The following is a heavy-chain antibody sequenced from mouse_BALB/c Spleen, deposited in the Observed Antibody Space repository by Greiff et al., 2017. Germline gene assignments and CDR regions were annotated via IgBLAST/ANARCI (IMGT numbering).Heavy chain of an antibody. D-gene: IGHD1-1*01. CDR3: AREGFITTVGYAMDY. J-gene: IGHJ4*01. Sequence: VQLQQSGPELVKPGASVKISCKASGYTFTDYNMHWVKQSHGKSLEWIGYIYPYNGGTGYNQKFKSKATLTVDNSSSTAYMELRSLTSEDSAVYYCAREGFITTVGYAMDYWGQGTSVTVSS. V-gene: IGHV1S29*02. CDR2: IYPYNGGT. CDR1: GYTFTDYN.